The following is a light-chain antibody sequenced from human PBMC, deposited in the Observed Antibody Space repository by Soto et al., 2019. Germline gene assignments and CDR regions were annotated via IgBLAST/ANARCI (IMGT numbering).Light chain of an antibody. CDR3: QQFNIYPIT. V-gene: IGKV1-13*02. CDR1: QAIRGA. Sequence: AIQVTQSPSSLSASVGDRVTITCRASQAIRGALAWYQQKPGKAPKLLIYDVSTVQSGVPSRFSGRGSGTEFTLTITSLQPEDFATYYCQQFNIYPITFGQGTRLDI. J-gene: IGKJ5*01. CDR2: DVS.